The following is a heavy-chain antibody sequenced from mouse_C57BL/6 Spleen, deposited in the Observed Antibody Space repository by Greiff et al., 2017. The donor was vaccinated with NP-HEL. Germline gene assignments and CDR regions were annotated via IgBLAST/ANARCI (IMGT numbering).Heavy chain of an antibody. Sequence: VQLQQPGAELVRPGTSVKLSCKASGYTFTSYWMHWVKQRPGQGLEWIGVIDPSDSYTNYNQKFKGKATLTVDTSSSTAYMQLSSLTSEDSAVYYCARGLLMEKGAWFAYWGQGTLVTVSA. CDR3: ARGLLMEKGAWFAY. CDR1: GYTFTSYW. D-gene: IGHD2-3*01. V-gene: IGHV1-59*01. CDR2: IDPSDSYT. J-gene: IGHJ3*01.